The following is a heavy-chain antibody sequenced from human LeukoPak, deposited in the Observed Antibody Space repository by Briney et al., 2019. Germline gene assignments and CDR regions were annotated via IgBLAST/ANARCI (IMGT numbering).Heavy chain of an antibody. J-gene: IGHJ5*02. V-gene: IGHV1-2*02. CDR1: GYTFTGYY. D-gene: IGHD3-10*01. Sequence: GASVKVSCKASGYTFTGYYIDWVRHAPGQGLEWMGWTNPNSGGTNYAQKFQGRVTMTRDTSISTAYMELSRLRSDDTAVYYCARDGITMVRGEHTRNWFDPWGQGTMVTVSS. CDR2: TNPNSGGT. CDR3: ARDGITMVRGEHTRNWFDP.